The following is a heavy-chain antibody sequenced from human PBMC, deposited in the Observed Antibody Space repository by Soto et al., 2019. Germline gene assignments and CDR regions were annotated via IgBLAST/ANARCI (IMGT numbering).Heavy chain of an antibody. V-gene: IGHV1-18*04. Sequence: QVQLVRSGAEVKKPGASVKVSCKASGYTFTSYGISWVRQAPGQGLEWMGWISAYNGNTNYAQKLQGRVTMTTDTSTSTAYMELRSLRSDDTAVYYCAREHYYDSRSNWFDPWGQGTLVTVSS. CDR3: AREHYYDSRSNWFDP. J-gene: IGHJ5*02. D-gene: IGHD3-22*01. CDR1: GYTFTSYG. CDR2: ISAYNGNT.